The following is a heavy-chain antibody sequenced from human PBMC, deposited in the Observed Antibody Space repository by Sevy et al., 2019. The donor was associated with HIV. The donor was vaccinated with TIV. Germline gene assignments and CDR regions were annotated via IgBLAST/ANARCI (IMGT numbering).Heavy chain of an antibody. Sequence: SETLSLTCTVSGGSIRTYYWSWVRQPPGKGLEWIGYIYYSGSTKYNPSVKSRVTISVDTSKNQFSLRLSSVTAADTAVYYCARQLESYGSFYYIDSWGQRTLVTVSS. CDR2: IYYSGST. J-gene: IGHJ4*02. CDR1: GGSIRTYY. D-gene: IGHD3-10*01. CDR3: ARQLESYGSFYYIDS. V-gene: IGHV4-59*08.